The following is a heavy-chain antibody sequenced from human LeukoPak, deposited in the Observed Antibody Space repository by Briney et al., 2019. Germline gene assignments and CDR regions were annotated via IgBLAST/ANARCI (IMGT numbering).Heavy chain of an antibody. D-gene: IGHD4-23*01. V-gene: IGHV3-9*01. CDR3: AKAAHWWGYAGNSVNDAFDI. CDR2: ISWNSGSI. CDR1: GFTFDDYA. Sequence: GGSLRLSCAASGFTFDDYAMHWVRQAPGKGLEWVSGISWNSGSIGYADSVKGRFTISRDNAKNSLYLQMNSLRAEDTALYYCAKAAHWWGYAGNSVNDAFDIWGQGTMVTVSS. J-gene: IGHJ3*02.